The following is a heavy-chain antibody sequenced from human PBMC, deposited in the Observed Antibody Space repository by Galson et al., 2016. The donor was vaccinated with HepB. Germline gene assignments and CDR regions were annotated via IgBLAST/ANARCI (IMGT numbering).Heavy chain of an antibody. V-gene: IGHV3-30*04. D-gene: IGHD1-26*01. CDR1: GXXFSXXX. J-gene: IGHJ1*01. Sequence: SLXXXCAASGXXFSXXXMHXXXQAXXKGLXXVAVXSHDGKXXYYTDXVEGRFTISRDNSKNTLYLGMXSLRPEDTAVYYCAXVKVPGTEDLQHWGQGTLVXVSS. CDR2: XSHDGKXX. CDR3: AXVKVPGTEDLQH.